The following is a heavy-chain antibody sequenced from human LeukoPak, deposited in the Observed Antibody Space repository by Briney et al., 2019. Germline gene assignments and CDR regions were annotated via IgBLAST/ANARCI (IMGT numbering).Heavy chain of an antibody. Sequence: SVKVSCKASGGTFSSYAISWVRQAPGQGLEWMGGIVPIFGTANYAQKFQGRVTMTRDTSTSTVYMELSSLRSEDTAVYYCAREYSGSYYDYYYYGMDVWGQGTTVTVSS. D-gene: IGHD1-26*01. J-gene: IGHJ6*02. CDR3: AREYSGSYYDYYYYGMDV. CDR2: IVPIFGTA. V-gene: IGHV1-69*05. CDR1: GGTFSSYA.